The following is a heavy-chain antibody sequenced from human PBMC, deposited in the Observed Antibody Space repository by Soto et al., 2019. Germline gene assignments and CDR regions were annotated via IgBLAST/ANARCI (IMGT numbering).Heavy chain of an antibody. CDR1: GYNFTTYA. Sequence: QVQLVPSGAEVEKPGASVKVSCKASGYNFTTYAMLWVRQAPGQRPEWMGWINTGNGNTKYSPKFQGRVTITRDTSASTAYMELSSLKSEDTAVYYCARGERLYYDYYGMDVWGQGSPVTVS. D-gene: IGHD3-3*01. CDR3: ARGERLYYDYYGMDV. V-gene: IGHV1-3*04. CDR2: INTGNGNT. J-gene: IGHJ6*02.